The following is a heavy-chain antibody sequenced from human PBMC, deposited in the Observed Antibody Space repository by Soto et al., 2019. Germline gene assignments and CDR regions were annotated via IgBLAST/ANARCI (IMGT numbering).Heavy chain of an antibody. CDR1: GGSITTGGRY. D-gene: IGHD1-1*01. Sequence: QVRLQEWGPGLVKPSQTLSLKCSVSGGSITTGGRYWSWLRQLPGKGLEWIGDIYYSGNTYYNASLKSRVTISVEAAKNQFSLKLSSVTAADTAVYDCAQALVFTGGDGFDIWGQGRLVTVSS. J-gene: IGHJ3*02. CDR2: IYYSGNT. CDR3: AQALVFTGGDGFDI. V-gene: IGHV4-31*02.